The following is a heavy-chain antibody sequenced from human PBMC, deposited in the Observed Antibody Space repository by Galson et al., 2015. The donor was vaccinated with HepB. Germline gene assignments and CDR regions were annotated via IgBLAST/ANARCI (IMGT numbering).Heavy chain of an antibody. Sequence: SVKVSCKASGYTFTTYVIHWVRQAPGQRLQWMGWINAGNGDTKYLQELQDRVTITRDTSASTAHMELSSLRSEDTAVYYCASSHYDSSGYFTAFDIWGQGTLVTVSS. D-gene: IGHD3-22*01. CDR3: ASSHYDSSGYFTAFDI. J-gene: IGHJ3*02. V-gene: IGHV1-3*01. CDR2: INAGNGDT. CDR1: GYTFTTYV.